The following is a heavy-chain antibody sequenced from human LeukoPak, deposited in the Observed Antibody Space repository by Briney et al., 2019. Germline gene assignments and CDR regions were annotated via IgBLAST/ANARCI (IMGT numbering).Heavy chain of an antibody. D-gene: IGHD2-2*01. CDR1: GFTFDDYG. CDR2: INWNGGST. CDR3: ARATNIVVVPAAPSYYFDY. V-gene: IGHV3-20*04. Sequence: PGGSLRLSCAASGFTFDDYGMSWVRQAPGKGLEWVSGINWNGGSTGYADSVKGRFTISRDNAKNSLYLQMNSLRAEDTALYYCARATNIVVVPAAPSYYFDYWGQGTLVTVSS. J-gene: IGHJ4*02.